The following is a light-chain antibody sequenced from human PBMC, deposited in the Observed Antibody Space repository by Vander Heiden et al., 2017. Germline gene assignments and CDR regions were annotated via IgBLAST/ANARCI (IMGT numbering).Light chain of an antibody. V-gene: IGLV2-23*02. Sequence: QSALTQPASVSGSPGQSITISCTGTSSDVGSYNLVSWYQQHPGKAPKLMMYEVSKRPSGVSNRVSGSKSGNTDSLTISGLQAEDEADDYCCSYAGSSTYVFGTGTKVTVL. CDR1: SSDVGSYNL. CDR3: CSYAGSSTYV. CDR2: EVS. J-gene: IGLJ1*01.